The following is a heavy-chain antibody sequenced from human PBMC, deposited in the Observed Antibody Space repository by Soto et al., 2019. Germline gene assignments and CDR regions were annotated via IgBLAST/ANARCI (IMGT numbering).Heavy chain of an antibody. CDR3: AASTFQSGVSGYFHLDH. CDR2: IIPLFDSA. J-gene: IGHJ4*02. CDR1: GDTFSNQA. D-gene: IGHD3-3*01. Sequence: VNVSCKTSGDTFSNQAISWVRQAPGQGLEWMGGIIPLFDSASYAQRSHDRVTITADKFTNTVYMELRSLTSEDTAVYYCAASTFQSGVSGYFHLDHWGQGTLVTVSS. V-gene: IGHV1-69*06.